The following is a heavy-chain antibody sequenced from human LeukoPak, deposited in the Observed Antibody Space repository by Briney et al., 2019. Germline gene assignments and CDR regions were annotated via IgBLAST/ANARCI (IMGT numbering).Heavy chain of an antibody. J-gene: IGHJ4*02. CDR1: GGSFSGYY. Sequence: SETLSLTCAVYGGSFSGYYWSWIRQPPGKGLDWIGEINHSGSTNYNPSLNSRVTISVDTSKNQLSLKLSSVTAADTAVYFCERCLYFYDFWSGKTDYWGRENWSPSPQ. D-gene: IGHD3-3*01. V-gene: IGHV4-34*01. CDR2: INHSGST. CDR3: ERCLYFYDFWSGKTDY.